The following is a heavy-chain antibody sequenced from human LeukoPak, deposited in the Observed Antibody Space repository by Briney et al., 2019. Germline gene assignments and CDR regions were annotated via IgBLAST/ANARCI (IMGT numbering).Heavy chain of an antibody. J-gene: IGHJ6*02. CDR2: IDTGGYP. V-gene: IGHV3-13*05. CDR3: TRVVHGYLGRYGMDV. CDR1: GFAFSTYD. Sequence: HTGGSLRLSCAASGFAFSTYDMHWVRQPPGKGLEWVSAIDTGGYPYYPASVKCRFTISRENAKNSVYLHMNSLRAGDTAVYYCTRVVHGYLGRYGMDVWGQGTTVSVSS. D-gene: IGHD5-18*01.